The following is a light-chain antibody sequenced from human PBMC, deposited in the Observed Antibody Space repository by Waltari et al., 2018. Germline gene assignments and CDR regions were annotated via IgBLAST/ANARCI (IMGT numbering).Light chain of an antibody. CDR3: QQYSYAPNT. V-gene: IGKV3-20*01. J-gene: IGKJ2*01. CDR2: DAS. Sequence: EIVLTQSPDTLSLSPGERATLSCRASQSVSSNYLAWYQQKPGQAPRLLIFDASNRATGIPDRFSGSGAGTDFSLTISRLGPEDFAVYFCQQYSYAPNTFGQGTKLEI. CDR1: QSVSSNY.